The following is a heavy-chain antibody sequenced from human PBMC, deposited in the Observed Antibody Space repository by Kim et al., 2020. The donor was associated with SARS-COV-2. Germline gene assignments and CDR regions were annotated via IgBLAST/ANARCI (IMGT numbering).Heavy chain of an antibody. CDR3: ARDRRSNKTIAARPGTFDI. J-gene: IGHJ3*02. CDR1: GFTFSSYA. Sequence: GGSLRLSCAASGFTFSSYAMHWVRQAPGKGLEWVAVISYDGSNKYYADSVKGRFTISRDNSKNTLYLQMNSLRAEDTAVYYCARDRRSNKTIAARPGTFDIWGQGTMVTVSS. V-gene: IGHV3-30-3*01. CDR2: ISYDGSNK. D-gene: IGHD6-6*01.